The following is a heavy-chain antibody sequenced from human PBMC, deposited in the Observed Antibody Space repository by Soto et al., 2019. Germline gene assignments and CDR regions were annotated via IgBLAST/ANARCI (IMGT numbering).Heavy chain of an antibody. CDR1: GGSISGGPYY. V-gene: IGHV4-31*03. CDR2: IYYTGST. D-gene: IGHD2-2*01. J-gene: IGHJ6*03. CDR3: ARVSGIVVVPTAKDPHYYYMDV. Sequence: SDTLSLTCTVSGGSISGGPYYWTWIRQHPGSGLEWIGYIYYTGSTYYNPSLKSRVIMSVDTSNNQLSLKLSSVTAADTAVYFCARVSGIVVVPTAKDPHYYYMDVWGKGTTVTVSS.